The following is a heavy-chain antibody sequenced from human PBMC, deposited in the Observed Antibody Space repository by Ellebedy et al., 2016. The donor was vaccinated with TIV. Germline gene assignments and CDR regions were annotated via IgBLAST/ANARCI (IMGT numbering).Heavy chain of an antibody. CDR3: ARGGVRGVITPPSH. D-gene: IGHD3-10*01. J-gene: IGHJ4*02. CDR1: GGTIGNYY. V-gene: IGHV4-59*08. CDR2: VKYSGST. Sequence: MPSETLSLTCTVSGGTIGNYYWNWIRQPPGKGLEWIGNVKYSGSTNYNPSLTSRVSISVDSSKKQYFLNLSPVTAADTAVYYCARGGVRGVITPPSHWGQGTLVTVSS.